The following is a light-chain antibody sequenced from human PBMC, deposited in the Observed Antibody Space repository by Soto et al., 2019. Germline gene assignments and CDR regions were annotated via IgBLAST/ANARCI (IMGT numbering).Light chain of an antibody. CDR2: EGN. Sequence: QSALTQPASVSGSPGQSITISCTGTSNDIGYHNLVSWYQQHQGKAPKLLIYEGNKRPSGVSIRFSGSNSANTASLTISGLQAEDEDYYYCCSYAGNVLFGGGTKLTVL. CDR1: SNDIGYHNL. J-gene: IGLJ2*01. V-gene: IGLV2-23*01. CDR3: CSYAGNVL.